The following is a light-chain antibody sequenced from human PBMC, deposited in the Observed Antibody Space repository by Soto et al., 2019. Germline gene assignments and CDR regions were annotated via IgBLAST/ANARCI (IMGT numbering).Light chain of an antibody. Sequence: QSVLTQPASVSGSPGQSITISCTGTSSDVGGYNYVSWYQQHPGKAPKLMIYDVSNRPSGVSNRFSGSKSGNTASLTISGLQAEDEADYYCSSYTSSSTGVFRTGTKLTVL. CDR2: DVS. CDR1: SSDVGGYNY. J-gene: IGLJ1*01. V-gene: IGLV2-14*01. CDR3: SSYTSSSTGV.